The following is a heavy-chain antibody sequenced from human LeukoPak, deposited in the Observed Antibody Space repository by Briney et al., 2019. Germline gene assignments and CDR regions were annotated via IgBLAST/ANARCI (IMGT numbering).Heavy chain of an antibody. CDR3: ASTSNYAFNI. CDR2: IYYSGST. V-gene: IGHV4-59*08. CDR1: GGSISSYY. Sequence: SETLSLTCTVSGGSISSYYWSWIRQPPGKGLEWIGYIYYSGSTNSNPSLKSRVTISVDTSKNHFSLKVRSVTAADTAVYYCASTSNYAFNIWGQGTMVTVSS. D-gene: IGHD5-24*01. J-gene: IGHJ3*02.